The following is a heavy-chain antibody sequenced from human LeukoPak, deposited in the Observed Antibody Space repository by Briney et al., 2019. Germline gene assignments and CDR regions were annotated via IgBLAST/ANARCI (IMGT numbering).Heavy chain of an antibody. CDR1: GFTLSTYV. D-gene: IGHD1-26*01. CDR2: ISRSGDTT. CDR3: AKLVGATMTSDY. Sequence: GGSLSLSCAASGFTLSTYVMTWVRQAPGKGLEWVSSISRSGDTTYYGDSVKGRFTISRDNSKNTLYLQMNSLRGDDTAIYYCAKLVGATMTSDYWGQEILVTVS. J-gene: IGHJ4*02. V-gene: IGHV3-23*01.